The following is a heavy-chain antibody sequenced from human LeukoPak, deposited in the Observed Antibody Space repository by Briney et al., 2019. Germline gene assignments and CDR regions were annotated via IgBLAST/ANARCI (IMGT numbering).Heavy chain of an antibody. CDR3: ARETQYYFDS. J-gene: IGHJ4*02. V-gene: IGHV3-48*04. CDR2: ISSGSSTI. CDR1: GFTFSGYS. Sequence: GSLRLSCAASGFTFSGYSMTWVRQAPGTGLEWVSYISSGSSTISYADSVKGRFTISRDNAKNSLYLQMNSLRAEDTAVYYCARETQYYFDSWGQGTLVTVSS.